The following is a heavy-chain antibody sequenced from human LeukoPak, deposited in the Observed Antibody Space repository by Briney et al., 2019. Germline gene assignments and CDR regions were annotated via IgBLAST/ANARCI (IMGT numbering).Heavy chain of an antibody. CDR3: AKDRHYYDSSGPRGGGFDY. Sequence: GGSLRLPCAASGFTVSSNYMSWVRQAPGKGLEWVAVISYDGSNKYYADSVKGRFTISRDNSKNTLYLQMNSLRAEDTAVYYCAKDRHYYDSSGPRGGGFDYWGQGTLVTVSS. CDR1: GFTVSSNY. D-gene: IGHD3-22*01. J-gene: IGHJ4*02. CDR2: ISYDGSNK. V-gene: IGHV3-30*18.